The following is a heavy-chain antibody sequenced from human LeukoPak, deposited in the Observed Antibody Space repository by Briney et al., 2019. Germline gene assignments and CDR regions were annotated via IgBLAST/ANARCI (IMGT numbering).Heavy chain of an antibody. CDR3: ARGRKWEPLLGL. D-gene: IGHD1-26*01. Sequence: ASVKVSCKASGGTFSSYAISWVRQAPGQGLEWMGIINPSGGSTSYAQKLQGRVTMTTDTSTSTAYMELRSLRSDDTAVYYCARGRKWEPLLGLWGQGTLVTVSS. J-gene: IGHJ4*02. CDR1: GGTFSSYA. V-gene: IGHV1-18*01. CDR2: INPSGGST.